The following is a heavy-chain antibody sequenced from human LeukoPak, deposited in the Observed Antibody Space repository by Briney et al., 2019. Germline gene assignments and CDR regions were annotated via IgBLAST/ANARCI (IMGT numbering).Heavy chain of an antibody. D-gene: IGHD3-22*01. CDR1: GFTFSSYG. Sequence: PGESLRLSCAVSGFTFSSYGMHWVRQAPGKGLEWVAVIWYDGSNKYYADSVKGRFTISRDNSKNTLYLQMNSLRAEDTAVYYCARETYYYDSSGYYYYYYGMDVWGQGTTVTVSS. CDR3: ARETYYYDSSGYYYYYYGMDV. CDR2: IWYDGSNK. V-gene: IGHV3-33*01. J-gene: IGHJ6*02.